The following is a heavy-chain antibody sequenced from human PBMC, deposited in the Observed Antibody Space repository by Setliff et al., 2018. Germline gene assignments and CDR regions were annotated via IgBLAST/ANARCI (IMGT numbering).Heavy chain of an antibody. CDR2: ISYSGTP. CDR3: VRPGGTTVVARHFDY. J-gene: IGHJ4*01. D-gene: IGHD2-15*01. V-gene: IGHV4-39*01. CDR1: DDSFTSSRYY. Sequence: ETLSLTCPVSDDSFTSSRYYWGWIRQAPGSGLEWIGSISYSGTPYYNASVESRVTISIDTSRNQFSLELRSVTVADTATYYCVRPGGTTVVARHFDYWGAGILVTVSS.